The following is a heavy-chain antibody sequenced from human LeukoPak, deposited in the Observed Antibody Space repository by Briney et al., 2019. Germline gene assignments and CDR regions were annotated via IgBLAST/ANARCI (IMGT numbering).Heavy chain of an antibody. V-gene: IGHV4-59*01. CDR2: IYYSGST. CDR3: ARVAEYCTNGVCYTSFDY. J-gene: IGHJ4*02. Sequence: SETLSLTCTVSGGSISSYYWSWIRQPPGKGLEWIGYIYYSGSTNYNPSLKSRVTISVDTSKNQFSLKPSSVTAADTAVYYCARVAEYCTNGVCYTSFDYWGQGTLVTVSS. D-gene: IGHD2-8*01. CDR1: GGSISSYY.